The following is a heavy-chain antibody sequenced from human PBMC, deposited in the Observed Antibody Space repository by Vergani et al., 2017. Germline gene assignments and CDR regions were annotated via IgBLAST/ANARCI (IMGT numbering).Heavy chain of an antibody. CDR3: ARLPEVVPAAIAAFDI. V-gene: IGHV5-51*01. D-gene: IGHD2-2*01. CDR2: IYPGDSDT. J-gene: IGHJ3*02. Sequence: EVQLVQSGAEVKKPGESLKISCKGSGYSFTSYWIGWVRPMPGKGLEWMGIIYPGDSDTRYSPSFQGQVTISADKSISTAYLQWSSLKASDTAMYYCARLPEVVPAAIAAFDIWGQGTMVTVSS. CDR1: GYSFTSYW.